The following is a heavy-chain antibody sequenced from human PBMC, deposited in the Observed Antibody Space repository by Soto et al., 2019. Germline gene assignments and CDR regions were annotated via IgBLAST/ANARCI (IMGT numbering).Heavy chain of an antibody. Sequence: GGSLRLSCAASGFTFSSYAMSWVRQAPGKGLEWVSAISGSGGSTYYADSVKGRFTISRDNSKNTLYLQMNSLRAEDTAVYYCAREYSSSWYVNYYYGMDVWGQGTTVTVSS. CDR3: AREYSSSWYVNYYYGMDV. D-gene: IGHD6-13*01. CDR1: GFTFSSYA. V-gene: IGHV3-23*01. J-gene: IGHJ6*02. CDR2: ISGSGGST.